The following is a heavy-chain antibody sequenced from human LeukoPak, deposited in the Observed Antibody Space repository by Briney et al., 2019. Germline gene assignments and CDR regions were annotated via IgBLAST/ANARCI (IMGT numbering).Heavy chain of an antibody. V-gene: IGHV3-23*01. Sequence: QPGGSLRLSCTASGFTFSSYAMSWVRRAPGGGLEWVSGISGSGDTTYHADSVKGRCTISRDNSENRLSLQMDSLRAEDTAVYFCAKDTTAWWYHRAYMDVWGKGTTVTVSS. D-gene: IGHD2-15*01. J-gene: IGHJ6*03. CDR3: AKDTTAWWYHRAYMDV. CDR1: GFTFSSYA. CDR2: ISGSGDTT.